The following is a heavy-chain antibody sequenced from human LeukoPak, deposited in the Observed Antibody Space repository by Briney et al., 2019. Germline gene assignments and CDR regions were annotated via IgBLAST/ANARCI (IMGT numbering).Heavy chain of an antibody. V-gene: IGHV3-21*01. Sequence: PGGSLRLSCAASGFTFSSYAMNWVRQAPGKGLEWVSSISSSSSYIYYADSVKGRFTISRDNAKNSLYLQMNSLRAEDTAVYYCARRVVAAAAQGEYYFDYWGQGTLVTVSS. J-gene: IGHJ4*02. CDR1: GFTFSSYA. CDR3: ARRVVAAAAQGEYYFDY. CDR2: ISSSSSYI. D-gene: IGHD6-13*01.